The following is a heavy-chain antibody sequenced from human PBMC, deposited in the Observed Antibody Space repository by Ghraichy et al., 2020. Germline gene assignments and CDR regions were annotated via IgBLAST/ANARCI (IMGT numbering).Heavy chain of an antibody. CDR3: ARYSDYYGSGSYLNWFDP. Sequence: SETLSLTCTVSGGSISSGGYYWSWIRQHPGKGLEWIGYIFYSGSPYYNPSLKSRVTISVDTSKNQFSLKLSSVTAADTAVYYCARYSDYYGSGSYLNWFDPWGQGTLVTVSS. J-gene: IGHJ5*02. CDR2: IFYSGSP. CDR1: GGSISSGGYY. D-gene: IGHD3-10*01. V-gene: IGHV4-31*03.